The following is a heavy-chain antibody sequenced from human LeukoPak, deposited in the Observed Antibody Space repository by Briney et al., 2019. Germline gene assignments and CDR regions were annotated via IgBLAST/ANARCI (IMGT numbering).Heavy chain of an antibody. CDR2: ISRSGSSI. CDR1: GFTFSSYE. D-gene: IGHD3-22*01. CDR3: ARRGYYDTSGYLFDD. Sequence: PGGSLRLSCAASGFTFSSYEMNWVRQAPGRGLEWVSYISRSGSSIYYVDSVKGRFIISRDNAKNSLFLQMNSLRAEDTAVYYCARRGYYDTSGYLFDDWGQGTLVTVSS. J-gene: IGHJ4*02. V-gene: IGHV3-48*03.